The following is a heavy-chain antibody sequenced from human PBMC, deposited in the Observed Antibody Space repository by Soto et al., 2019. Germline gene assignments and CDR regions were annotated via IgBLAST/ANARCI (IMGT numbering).Heavy chain of an antibody. CDR2: IIPSSGST. D-gene: IGHD3-16*01. V-gene: IGHV1-46*01. CDR1: GYPFTSYY. Sequence: ASLKVSCKASGYPFTSYYVHWVRQAPGQGLEWMGFIIPSSGSTSYAQKFQGRVTMTRDTSTSTVYMEVSSLRSEDTAVYYCAREMYTTRGSPFDYWGQRTLVTVSS. CDR3: AREMYTTRGSPFDY. J-gene: IGHJ4*02.